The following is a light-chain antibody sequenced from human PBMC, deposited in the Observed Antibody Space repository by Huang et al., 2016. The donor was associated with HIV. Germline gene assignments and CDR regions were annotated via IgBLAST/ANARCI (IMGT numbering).Light chain of an antibody. CDR3: QQYNNWPWT. CDR2: GAS. CDR1: QSVSSN. Sequence: EIVMTQSPATLSVSPGDRATLSCRASQSVSSNLAWYQQKPGQAPRPLIYGASTRATGIPARFSVSGSGTEFTLTINSLQSEDFAVYYCQQYNNWPWTFGQGTKVEIK. V-gene: IGKV3-15*01. J-gene: IGKJ1*01.